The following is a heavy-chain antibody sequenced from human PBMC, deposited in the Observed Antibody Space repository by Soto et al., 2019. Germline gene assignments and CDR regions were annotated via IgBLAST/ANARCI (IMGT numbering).Heavy chain of an antibody. Sequence: PSETLSLTCTVSGGSISSGDYYWSWIRQPPGKGLEWIGYIYCSGSTYYNPSLKSRVTISVDTSKNQFSLKLSSVTAADTAVYYCARLKIVVVVAATDGWFDPWGQGTLVTVSS. V-gene: IGHV4-30-4*01. D-gene: IGHD2-15*01. CDR2: IYCSGST. CDR3: ARLKIVVVVAATDGWFDP. CDR1: GGSISSGDYY. J-gene: IGHJ5*02.